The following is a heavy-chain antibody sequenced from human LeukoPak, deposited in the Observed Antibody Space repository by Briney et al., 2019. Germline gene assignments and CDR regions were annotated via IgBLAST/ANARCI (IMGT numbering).Heavy chain of an antibody. V-gene: IGHV3-48*03. CDR3: ARSDY. CDR1: EFTVSGYE. CDR2: ISANSNTI. J-gene: IGHJ4*02. Sequence: GGSLRLSCAASEFTVSGYEINWVRQAPGKGLEWLSYISANSNTIHYADSVKGRFTISRDNAKNSLYLQMNSLRAEDTAVYYCARSDYWGRGTLVTVSS.